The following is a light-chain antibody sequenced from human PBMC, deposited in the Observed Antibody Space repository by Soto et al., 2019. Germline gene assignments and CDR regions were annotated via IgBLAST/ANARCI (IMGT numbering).Light chain of an antibody. Sequence: EIVMTQSPATLSVSPGERATLSCRASQSVSSNLAWYQQKPGQAPRLLIYGASTRATGIPARFSGSGSGTEFTLTISSLQSEYFAFYYCQQYNNCPLTFGGGTKVEIK. J-gene: IGKJ4*01. CDR3: QQYNNCPLT. CDR2: GAS. V-gene: IGKV3D-15*01. CDR1: QSVSSN.